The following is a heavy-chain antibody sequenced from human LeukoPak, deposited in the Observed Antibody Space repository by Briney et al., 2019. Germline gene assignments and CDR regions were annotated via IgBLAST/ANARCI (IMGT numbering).Heavy chain of an antibody. D-gene: IGHD3-22*01. J-gene: IGHJ4*02. CDR1: GGSISSGDYY. CDR2: IYYSGST. CDR3: AADYYDSSGHLYDY. Sequence: PSQTLSLTCTVSGGSISSGDYYWSWIRQPPGTGLEWIGYIYYSGSTYYNPSLKGRVTISVDTSKNQFSLKLSSVTAADTAVYYCAADYYDSSGHLYDYWGQGTLVTVSS. V-gene: IGHV4-30-4*01.